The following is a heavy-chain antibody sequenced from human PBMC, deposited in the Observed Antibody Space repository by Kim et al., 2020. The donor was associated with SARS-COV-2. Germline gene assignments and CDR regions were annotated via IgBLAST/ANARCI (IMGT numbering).Heavy chain of an antibody. V-gene: IGHV3-30*04. CDR1: GFTFSSYA. Sequence: GGSLRLSCAASGFTFSSYAMHWVRQAPGKGLEWVTVISYDGSNKYYADSVKGRFTISRDNSKNTLYLQMNSLRAEDTAVYYCASLYYYDSSDHLDYWGQG. D-gene: IGHD3-22*01. J-gene: IGHJ4*02. CDR2: ISYDGSNK. CDR3: ASLYYYDSSDHLDY.